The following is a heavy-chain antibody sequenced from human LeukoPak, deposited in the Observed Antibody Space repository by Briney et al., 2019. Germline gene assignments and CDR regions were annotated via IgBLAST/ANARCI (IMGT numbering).Heavy chain of an antibody. Sequence: GGSLRLSCAASGFSVSSNYMTWVRQAPGKGLEWVSIIYSGGSTYYADSVEGRFTTSRDNSKNTLYLQMNSLRVDDTAVYYCARAPSDSGTYTFDYWGQGTLVTVSS. CDR1: GFSVSSNY. CDR3: ARAPSDSGTYTFDY. V-gene: IGHV3-53*01. D-gene: IGHD3-10*01. CDR2: IYSGGST. J-gene: IGHJ4*02.